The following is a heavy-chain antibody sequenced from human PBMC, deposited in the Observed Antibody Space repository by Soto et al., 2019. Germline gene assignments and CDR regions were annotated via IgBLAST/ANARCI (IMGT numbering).Heavy chain of an antibody. CDR3: ATRMTKAPY. CDR1: LFIVSDNY. J-gene: IGHJ4*02. V-gene: IGHV3-66*01. Sequence: EVRLVQSGGGLVQPGGSLRLSCAASLFIVSDNYMSWVRQAPGKGLEWVSLIYSGGGTDYAESVKGRFTISRDNSKNTLYLQMNSLKDEDTGIYYCATRMTKAPYCGQGTVVTVSS. CDR2: IYSGGGT. D-gene: IGHD4-17*01.